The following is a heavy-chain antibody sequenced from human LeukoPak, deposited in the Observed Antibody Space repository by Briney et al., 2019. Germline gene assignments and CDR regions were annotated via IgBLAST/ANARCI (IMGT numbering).Heavy chain of an antibody. CDR3: ARGTRYFDWGNYGMDV. CDR1: GFTVSSGY. V-gene: IGHV3-66*01. D-gene: IGHD3-9*01. CDR2: IYSDGST. J-gene: IGHJ6*02. Sequence: GGSLRLSCATSGFTVSSGYLSWVRQAPGKGLEWVSVIYSDGSTYYADSVKGRFTISRDNSKNTLYLQMNSLRAEDTAVYYCARGTRYFDWGNYGMDVWGQGTTVTVSS.